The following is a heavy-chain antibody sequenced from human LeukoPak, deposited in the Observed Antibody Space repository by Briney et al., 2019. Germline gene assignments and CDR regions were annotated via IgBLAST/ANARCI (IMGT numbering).Heavy chain of an antibody. CDR3: ARDRSSSSWYDAFDI. CDR1: GGSISSYY. V-gene: IGHV4-59*01. D-gene: IGHD6-13*01. J-gene: IGHJ3*02. Sequence: SETLSLTCTVSGGSISSYYWSWIRQPPGKGVEWIGYIYYSGSTNYNPSLKSRVTISVDTSKNQFSLKLSSVTAADTAVYYCARDRSSSSWYDAFDIWGQGTMVTVSS. CDR2: IYYSGST.